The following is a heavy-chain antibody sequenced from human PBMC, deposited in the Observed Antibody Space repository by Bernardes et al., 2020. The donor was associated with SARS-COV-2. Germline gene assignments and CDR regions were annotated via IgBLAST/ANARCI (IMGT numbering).Heavy chain of an antibody. J-gene: IGHJ4*02. CDR2: LYYTGST. Sequence: ETLFLTCTVSGGSISAYYWSWLRQPPGKGLEWIGYLYYTGSTNYNPSLQSRVTISVDTSKNQFSLKLSSVTAADTAVYYCARGFDYWGQGILVTVSS. V-gene: IGHV4-59*01. CDR3: ARGFDY. CDR1: GGSISAYY.